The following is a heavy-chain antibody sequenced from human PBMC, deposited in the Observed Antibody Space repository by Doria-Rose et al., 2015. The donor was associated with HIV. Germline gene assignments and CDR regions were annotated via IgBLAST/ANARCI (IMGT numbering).Heavy chain of an antibody. CDR1: GQSLMALA. J-gene: IGHJ4*02. Sequence: NVACKVSGQSLMALAMQRFRRAPGEGLEWMGGFDTESGQTVFADKFQGRVTMTEDRSTDTAYMDLRRLTSKDSAVCFCATAVSPIMLGISHWGQGTLVTVAP. D-gene: IGHD2-8*01. CDR2: FDTESGQT. CDR3: ATAVSPIMLGISH. V-gene: IGHV1-24*01.